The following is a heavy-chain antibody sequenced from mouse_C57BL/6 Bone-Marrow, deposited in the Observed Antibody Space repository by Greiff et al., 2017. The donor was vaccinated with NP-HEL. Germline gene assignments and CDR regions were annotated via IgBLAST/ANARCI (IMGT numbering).Heavy chain of an antibody. CDR1: GFTFSSFG. CDR3: ARYYYGSSYAMDY. Sequence: EVQVVESGGGLVQPGGSRKLSCAASGFTFSSFGMHWVRQAPEKGLEWVAYISSGSNSIYYADTVKGRFTISRDNPKNTLFLQMTSLGSEDTAMYYCARYYYGSSYAMDYWGQGTSVTVSS. J-gene: IGHJ4*01. D-gene: IGHD1-1*01. CDR2: ISSGSNSI. V-gene: IGHV5-17*02.